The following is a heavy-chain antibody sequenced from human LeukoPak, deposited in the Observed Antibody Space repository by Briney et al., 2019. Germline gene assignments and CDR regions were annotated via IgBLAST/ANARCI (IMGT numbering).Heavy chain of an antibody. D-gene: IGHD2/OR15-2a*01. V-gene: IGHV1-8*01. CDR1: GYTFTSYD. CDR3: ARRYKNVVVPGYYMDV. Sequence: ASVKVSCKASGYTFTSYDINRVRQATGQGPEWMGWMNPNSGNTGYAQKFQGRVTMTRNTSISTAYMELSSLTSEDTAVYYCARRYKNVVVPGYYMDVWGKGTTVTVSS. CDR2: MNPNSGNT. J-gene: IGHJ6*03.